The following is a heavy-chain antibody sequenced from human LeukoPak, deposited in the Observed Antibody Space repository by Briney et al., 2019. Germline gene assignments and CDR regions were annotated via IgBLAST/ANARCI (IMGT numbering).Heavy chain of an antibody. CDR3: ARGILPWELLAFDI. D-gene: IGHD1-26*01. CDR1: GFTFSSYW. J-gene: IGHJ3*02. CDR2: IKQDGSEK. Sequence: GGSLRLSCAASGFTFSSYWMSWVRQAPGKGLEWVANIKQDGSEKYYVDSVKGRFTISRDNAKNSLYLQMNSLRAEDTAVYYCARGILPWELLAFDIWGQGTMVTVSS. V-gene: IGHV3-7*01.